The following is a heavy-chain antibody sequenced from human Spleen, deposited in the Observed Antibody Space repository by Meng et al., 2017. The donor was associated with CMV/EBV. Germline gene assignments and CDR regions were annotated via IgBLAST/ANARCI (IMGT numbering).Heavy chain of an antibody. Sequence: ASVKVSCKASGYTFTSYDINWVRQATGQGLEWMGWISAYNGNTNYAQKLQGRVTMTTDTSTSTAYMELRSLRSDDTAVYYCARESGYYYGSGSPWFYYYYGMDVWGQGTTVTVSS. CDR2: ISAYNGNT. V-gene: IGHV1-18*01. D-gene: IGHD3-10*01. CDR1: GYTFTSYD. CDR3: ARESGYYYGSGSPWFYYYYGMDV. J-gene: IGHJ6*02.